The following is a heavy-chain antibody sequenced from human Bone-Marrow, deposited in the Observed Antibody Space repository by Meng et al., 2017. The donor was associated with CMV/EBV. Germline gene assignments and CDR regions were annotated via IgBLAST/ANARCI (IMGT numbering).Heavy chain of an antibody. J-gene: IGHJ6*02. CDR1: GFTFSSYS. Sequence: GGSLRLSCAASGFTFSSYSMNWVRQAPGKGLEWVSYISSSSSTIYYADSVKGRFTISRDNAKNPPYLQMNSLRAEDTAVYYCARQMGYYYDSSGSYYYYGMDVWGQGTTVTVSS. V-gene: IGHV3-48*04. D-gene: IGHD3-22*01. CDR2: ISSSSSTI. CDR3: ARQMGYYYDSSGSYYYYGMDV.